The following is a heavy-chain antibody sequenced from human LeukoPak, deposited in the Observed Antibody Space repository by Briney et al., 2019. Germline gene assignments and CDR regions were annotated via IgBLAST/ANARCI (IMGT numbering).Heavy chain of an antibody. V-gene: IGHV4-31*03. CDR2: IYYSGST. D-gene: IGHD1-26*01. CDR1: GGSISSGGYY. CDR3: ARVPLDSGSYYYFDY. Sequence: SQTLSLTCTVSGGSISSGGYYWSWIRQHPGTGLEWVGYIYYSGSTYYNPSLKNRVTMSVDTSKNQFSLRLTSVTAADTAVYYCARVPLDSGSYYYFDYWGQGTLVTVSS. J-gene: IGHJ4*02.